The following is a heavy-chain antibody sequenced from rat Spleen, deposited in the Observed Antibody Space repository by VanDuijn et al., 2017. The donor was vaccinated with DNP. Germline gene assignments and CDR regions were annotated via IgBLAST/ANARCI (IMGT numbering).Heavy chain of an antibody. CDR1: GYSITSSYR. J-gene: IGHJ4*01. CDR2: LNSVGST. CDR3: ARNDYDGPYAMDA. V-gene: IGHV3-3*01. Sequence: EVQLQESGPGLVKPSQSLSLTCSVTGYSITSSYRWNWIRKFPGNKLEWMGYLNSVGSTNYNPSLKSRISITRDTSKHQFFLQVNSVTTEDTATYYCARNDYDGPYAMDAWGQGTSVTVSS. D-gene: IGHD1-12*02.